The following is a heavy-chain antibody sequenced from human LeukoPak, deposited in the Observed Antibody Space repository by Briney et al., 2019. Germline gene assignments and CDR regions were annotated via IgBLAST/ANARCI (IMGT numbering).Heavy chain of an antibody. CDR1: GASISSSIYY. CDR2: FYYSGNT. CDR3: VSPRGFSYGYFDY. V-gene: IGHV4-39*01. J-gene: IGHJ4*02. Sequence: SETLSLTCTVSGASISSSIYYWAWIRQPPGKGLEWIGTFYYSGNTYYNRSLKSRLTISVDTSKNQFSLNLSSVTAADTAVYYCVSPRGFSYGYFDYWGQGTLVTVSS. D-gene: IGHD5-18*01.